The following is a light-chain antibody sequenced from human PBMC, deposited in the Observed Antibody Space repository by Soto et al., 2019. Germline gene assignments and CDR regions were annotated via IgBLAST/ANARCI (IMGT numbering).Light chain of an antibody. Sequence: DIVMTQSPDSLAVSLGERATINCKSSQSVLYSANNKNYLGWFQQKAGQPPKLLIYWASTRESGVPDRFSGSGSGTDFTLTISSLQAEDVAVYYCQQYYGSPWTFGQGTRVEIQ. CDR2: WAS. V-gene: IGKV4-1*01. CDR1: QSVLYSANNKNY. CDR3: QQYYGSPWT. J-gene: IGKJ1*01.